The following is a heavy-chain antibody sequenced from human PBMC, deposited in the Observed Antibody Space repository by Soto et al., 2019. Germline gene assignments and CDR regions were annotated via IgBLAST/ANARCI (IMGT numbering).Heavy chain of an antibody. V-gene: IGHV1-69*01. CDR1: ADTFNSYS. J-gene: IGHJ5*02. CDR3: ARSLEGTTVTIWFDP. CDR2: ITPVLGTA. Sequence: QVQLVQSGAEVKKPGSSVKVSCKASADTFNSYSLSWLRQAPGQRLEWMGGITPVLGTADYAQSFEDRLTITADDSTSTVYMELSSLRSDETAVYYCARSLEGTTVTIWFDPWGQGALVTVSS. D-gene: IGHD4-17*01.